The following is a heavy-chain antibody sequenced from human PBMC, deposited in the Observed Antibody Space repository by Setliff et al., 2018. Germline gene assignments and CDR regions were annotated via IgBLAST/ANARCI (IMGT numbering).Heavy chain of an antibody. Sequence: ASVKVSCKASGYSFTTHGRHWVRQDPGQRPEWTGWNSGGDCNTKYSQKFQDRRTITRDTSATTGYMELSRLRAKDTAVYYCARLQATCGVLEDGDWFDAWGQGTLVTVSS. CDR1: GYSFTTHG. V-gene: IGHV1-3*01. CDR2: NSGGDCNT. J-gene: IGHJ5*02. CDR3: ARLQATCGVLEDGDWFDA. D-gene: IGHD3-3*01.